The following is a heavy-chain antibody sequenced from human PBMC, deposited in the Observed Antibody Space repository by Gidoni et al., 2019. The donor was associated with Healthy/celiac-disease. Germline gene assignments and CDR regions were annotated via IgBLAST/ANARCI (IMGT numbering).Heavy chain of an antibody. D-gene: IGHD6-19*01. Sequence: EVQLVESGGGLVKPGGSLRLSCAASGFTFSSYRMNWVRQAPGKGLEWVSSISSSSSYIYYADSVKGRFTISRDNAKNSLYLQMNSLRAEDTAVYYCARVGSGWYGVDYWGQGTLVTVSS. CDR1: GFTFSSYR. V-gene: IGHV3-21*01. CDR2: ISSSSSYI. J-gene: IGHJ4*02. CDR3: ARVGSGWYGVDY.